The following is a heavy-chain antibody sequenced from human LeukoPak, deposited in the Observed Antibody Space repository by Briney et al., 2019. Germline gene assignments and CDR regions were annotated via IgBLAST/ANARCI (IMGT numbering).Heavy chain of an antibody. V-gene: IGHV3-23*01. J-gene: IGHJ4*02. CDR1: GFTLSTNA. CDR2: IGGSGAST. Sequence: GGSLRLSWLTSGFTLSTNAMSWVRQAPGKGLEWISGIGGSGASTYYADSVKGRFTISRDDSRNTLYLQMNSLRGDDTAVYYCAKDVGKWESLHFFDYWGQGTLVTVSS. CDR3: AKDVGKWESLHFFDY. D-gene: IGHD1-26*01.